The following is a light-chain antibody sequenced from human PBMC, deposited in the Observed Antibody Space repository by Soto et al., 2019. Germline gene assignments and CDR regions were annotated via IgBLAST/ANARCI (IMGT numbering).Light chain of an antibody. CDR2: GNS. Sequence: QSVLTQPPSVSGAPGQRVTISCTGSSSNIGAGYDVHWYQQLPGTVPKLLIYGNSNRPSGVPDRFSGSKSGTSASLAITGLQAEDEADYYCQSYDSSLSALFGTGTKLTVL. CDR3: QSYDSSLSAL. CDR1: SSNIGAGYD. V-gene: IGLV1-40*01. J-gene: IGLJ1*01.